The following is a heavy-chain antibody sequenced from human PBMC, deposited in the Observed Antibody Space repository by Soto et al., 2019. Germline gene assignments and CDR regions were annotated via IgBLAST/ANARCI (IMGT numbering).Heavy chain of an antibody. Sequence: SETLSLTCAVYGGSFNDYYWNWIRQPPGKGLEWIGEINHSGSTNYNPSLKSRVTISVDTSKNQFSLKLNSLTAADTAVYYCARDKGAPGGLIDYWGRGTLVTVSS. J-gene: IGHJ4*02. CDR3: ARDKGAPGGLIDY. CDR1: GGSFNDYY. CDR2: INHSGST. D-gene: IGHD1-26*01. V-gene: IGHV4-34*01.